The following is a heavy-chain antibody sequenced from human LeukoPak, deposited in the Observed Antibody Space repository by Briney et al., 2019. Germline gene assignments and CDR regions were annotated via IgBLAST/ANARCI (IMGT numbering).Heavy chain of an antibody. J-gene: IGHJ4*02. D-gene: IGHD5-12*01. CDR3: ARDVGGVSGYDFPPFDY. CDR2: IIPILGIA. CDR1: GGTFSSYA. V-gene: IGHV1-69*04. Sequence: SVKVSCKASGGTFSSYAISWVRQAPGQGLEWMGRIIPILGIANYAQKFQGRVTITADKSTSTAYMELSSLRSEDTAVYYCARDVGGVSGYDFPPFDYWSQGTLVTVSS.